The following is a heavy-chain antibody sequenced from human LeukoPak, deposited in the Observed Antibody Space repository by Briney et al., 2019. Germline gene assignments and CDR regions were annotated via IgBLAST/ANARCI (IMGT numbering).Heavy chain of an antibody. CDR1: GFTFSSYA. V-gene: IGHV3-23*01. CDR2: ISGSGGST. Sequence: GGSLRLSCAASGFTFSSYAMRWVRQAPGKGLEWVSGISGSGGSTDYADSVKGRFTISRDNSKNTLYLQMNSLRAEDTAVYYCARAHPEYYDSSGYNPLDFWGQGTLVTVSS. J-gene: IGHJ4*02. D-gene: IGHD3-22*01. CDR3: ARAHPEYYDSSGYNPLDF.